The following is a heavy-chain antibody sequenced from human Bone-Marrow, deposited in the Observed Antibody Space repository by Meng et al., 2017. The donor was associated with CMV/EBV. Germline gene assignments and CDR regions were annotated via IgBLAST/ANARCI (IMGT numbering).Heavy chain of an antibody. CDR3: ARDPGGYCSSTSCPDY. CDR1: GFTFSSYS. D-gene: IGHD2-2*01. V-gene: IGHV3-21*01. Sequence: GGSLRLSCAASGFTFSSYSMNWVRQAPGKGLEWVSSISSSSSYIYYADSVKGRFTISRDNAKNSLYLQMNSLRAEDTAVYYCARDPGGYCSSTSCPDYWGQGTLVTVSS. CDR2: ISSSSSYI. J-gene: IGHJ4*02.